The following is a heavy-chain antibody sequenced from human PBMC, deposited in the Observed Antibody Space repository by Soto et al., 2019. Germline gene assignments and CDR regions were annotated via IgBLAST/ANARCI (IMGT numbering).Heavy chain of an antibody. CDR1: GFTFSSHA. Sequence: GGSLRLSCAASGFTFSSHAMHWVRQAPGKGLEWVAVISYDGSNKYYADSVKGRFTISRDNSKNTLYLQMNSLRAEDTAVYYCARVWDDSSGLDLGMDVWGQGTTVTVSS. CDR3: ARVWDDSSGLDLGMDV. D-gene: IGHD3-22*01. J-gene: IGHJ6*02. CDR2: ISYDGSNK. V-gene: IGHV3-30-3*01.